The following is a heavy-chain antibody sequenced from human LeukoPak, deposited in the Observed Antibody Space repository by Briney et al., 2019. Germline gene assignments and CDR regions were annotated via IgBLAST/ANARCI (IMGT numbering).Heavy chain of an antibody. CDR3: ANSGGDYGEYYFDY. J-gene: IGHJ4*02. CDR2: IRYDGSNK. Sequence: GGSLGLSCAASGFTFSSYGMHWVRQAPGKGLEWVAFIRYDGSNKYYADSVKGRFTISRDNSKNTLYLQMNSLRAEDTAVYYCANSGGDYGEYYFDYWGQGTLVTVSS. D-gene: IGHD4-17*01. V-gene: IGHV3-30*02. CDR1: GFTFSSYG.